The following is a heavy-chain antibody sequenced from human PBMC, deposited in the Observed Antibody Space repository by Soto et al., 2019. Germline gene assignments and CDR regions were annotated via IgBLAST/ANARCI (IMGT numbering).Heavy chain of an antibody. Sequence: ASVKVSCQTSGYTFTSYTIHWVRQAPGQGLEWMGWMNPGNGNTKYSQKFQGRVTITRDTSASTAYVEMSSLRSEDTAVYYCARESITRYCSSTSCPLDYYYGMDVWGQGTTVTVSS. CDR3: ARESITRYCSSTSCPLDYYYGMDV. D-gene: IGHD2-2*01. V-gene: IGHV1-3*01. CDR1: GYTFTSYT. CDR2: MNPGNGNT. J-gene: IGHJ6*02.